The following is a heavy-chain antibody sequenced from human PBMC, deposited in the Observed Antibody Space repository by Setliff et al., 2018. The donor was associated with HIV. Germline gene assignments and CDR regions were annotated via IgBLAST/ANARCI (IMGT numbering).Heavy chain of an antibody. CDR1: GYSMSSGYY. CDR2: INHSGST. D-gene: IGHD7-27*01. Sequence: KPSETLSLTCGVSGYSMSSGYYWGWIRQPPGKGLEWIGEINHSGSTNYNPSLKSRVTILMDLSRNQLSLHLASVTTADTAVYFCAPGEGRAYFDFWGQGSLVTVSS. J-gene: IGHJ4*02. V-gene: IGHV4-38-2*01. CDR3: APGEGRAYFDF.